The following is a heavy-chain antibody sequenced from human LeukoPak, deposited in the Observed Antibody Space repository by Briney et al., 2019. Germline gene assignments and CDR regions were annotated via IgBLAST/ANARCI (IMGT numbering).Heavy chain of an antibody. CDR3: ASLIAVAGKPDY. J-gene: IGHJ4*02. V-gene: IGHV3-7*01. D-gene: IGHD6-19*01. CDR1: GLTFSGYG. CDR2: IKQDGSEK. Sequence: GGSLRLSFAASGLTFSGYGRSWFRRAPGKGLKWVANIKQDGSEKYYVDSVKGRFTISRDNAKNSLYLQMNSLRAEDTAVYYCASLIAVAGKPDYWGQGTLVTVSS.